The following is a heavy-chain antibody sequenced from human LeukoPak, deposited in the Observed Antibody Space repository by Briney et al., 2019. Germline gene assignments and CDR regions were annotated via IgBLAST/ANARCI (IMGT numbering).Heavy chain of an antibody. V-gene: IGHV3-33*05. D-gene: IGHD1-26*01. CDR2: ITNDGNYE. J-gene: IGHJ6*03. Sequence: PGRSLRLSCAASGFTFSTYGMHWVRQAPGKGLEWVAVITNDGNYEKYADAVRGRFTISRDNSKNTLYLQMNSLSAEDTAVYYCAREWVYYPYMDVWGKGTTVTVSS. CDR1: GFTFSTYG. CDR3: AREWVYYPYMDV.